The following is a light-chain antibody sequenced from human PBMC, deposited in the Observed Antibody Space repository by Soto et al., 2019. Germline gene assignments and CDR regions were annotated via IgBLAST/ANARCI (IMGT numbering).Light chain of an antibody. CDR2: DAS. V-gene: IGKV3-15*01. CDR1: QSVSSN. Sequence: EIVMTQSPANMSLSPGESATLACRASQSVSSNLAWHQQKPGQAPRILMYDASTRATGISARFSGSGSGTEFTLTISSLQSEDFAVYYCQQYHNWPITFGQGRLLEVK. CDR3: QQYHNWPIT. J-gene: IGKJ5*01.